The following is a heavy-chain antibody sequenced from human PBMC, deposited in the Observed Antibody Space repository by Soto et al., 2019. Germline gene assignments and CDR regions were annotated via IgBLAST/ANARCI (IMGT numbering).Heavy chain of an antibody. CDR2: ISGSGGST. D-gene: IGHD3-16*02. Sequence: EVQLLESGGGLVQPGGSLRLSCAASGFTFSSYAMSWVRQAPGKGLEWVSAISGSGGSTYYADSVKGRITISRDNSKNTLYLQMNSLRAEDTAVYYCAKGALSAVTYSSGYYFDYWGQGTLVTVSS. CDR1: GFTFSSYA. CDR3: AKGALSAVTYSSGYYFDY. V-gene: IGHV3-23*01. J-gene: IGHJ4*02.